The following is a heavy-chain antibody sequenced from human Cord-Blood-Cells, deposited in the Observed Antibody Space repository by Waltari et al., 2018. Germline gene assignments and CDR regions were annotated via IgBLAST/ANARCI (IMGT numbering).Heavy chain of an antibody. D-gene: IGHD6-6*01. V-gene: IGHV4-61*09. Sequence: QVQLQESGPGLVKPSQTLSLTCTVPGGSISSGSYYWSWIRQPAGKGLGWIGYIYTRGSTNYHPSRKSRVTISVDTSRNQFSLKLSSVTAADTAVYYCAIKRYSSSNWFDPWGQGTLVTVSS. J-gene: IGHJ5*02. CDR1: GGSISSGSYY. CDR3: AIKRYSSSNWFDP. CDR2: IYTRGST.